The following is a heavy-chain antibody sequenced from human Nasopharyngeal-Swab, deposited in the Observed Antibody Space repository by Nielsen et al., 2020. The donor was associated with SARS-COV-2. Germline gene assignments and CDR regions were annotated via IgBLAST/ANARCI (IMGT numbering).Heavy chain of an antibody. D-gene: IGHD6-19*01. Sequence: GGSLRLSCAASGFTFSSYGMHWVRQAPGKGLEWVAVISYDGSNKYYADSVKGRFTISRDNSKNTLYLQMNSLRAEDTAVYYCAKFIAVAWYYYCGMDVWGQGTTVTVSS. CDR2: ISYDGSNK. J-gene: IGHJ6*02. CDR3: AKFIAVAWYYYCGMDV. V-gene: IGHV3-30*18. CDR1: GFTFSSYG.